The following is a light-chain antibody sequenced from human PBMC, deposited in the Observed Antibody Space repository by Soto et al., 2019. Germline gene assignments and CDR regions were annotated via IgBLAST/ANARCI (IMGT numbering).Light chain of an antibody. Sequence: EIVMTQSPATLSVSPGERATLSCRASQRVSSKLAWYQQKPGQAPGLLIYDASIRATGIPATFSGSGSGTEFTLTISSLQSEDFAVYYCQQYNNWPLTFGGGTKVEI. CDR3: QQYNNWPLT. J-gene: IGKJ4*01. CDR2: DAS. V-gene: IGKV3-15*01. CDR1: QRVSSK.